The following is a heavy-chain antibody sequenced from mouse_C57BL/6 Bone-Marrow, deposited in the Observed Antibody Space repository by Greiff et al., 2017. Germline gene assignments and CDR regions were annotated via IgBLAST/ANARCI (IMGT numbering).Heavy chain of an antibody. D-gene: IGHD1-1*01. V-gene: IGHV1-52*01. CDR1: GYTFTSYW. Sequence: QVQLQQPGAELVRPGSSVKLSCKASGYTFTSYWMHWVKQRPIQGLEWIGNIDPSDSETHYNQKFKDKATLTVDKSSSTAYMQLSSLTSEDSAVYYCAREVFITTVVRYFDVWGTGTTVTVSS. CDR2: IDPSDSET. J-gene: IGHJ1*03. CDR3: AREVFITTVVRYFDV.